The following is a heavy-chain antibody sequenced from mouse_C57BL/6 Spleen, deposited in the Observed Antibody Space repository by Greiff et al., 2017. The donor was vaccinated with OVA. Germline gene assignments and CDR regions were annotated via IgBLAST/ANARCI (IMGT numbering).Heavy chain of an antibody. CDR3: AGVRRGMGY. Sequence: VQLQQSGPELVKPGASVKISCKASGYSFTDYSMNWVKQSTGQSLEWIGAINPNYGTTSYNEKFKGKATLTVDQSSSTAYMQLSSLTSEDSAVYNCAGVRRGMGYWGKGTSAPVSS. D-gene: IGHD2-14*01. CDR2: INPNYGTT. J-gene: IGHJ4*01. CDR1: GYSFTDYS. V-gene: IGHV1-39*01.